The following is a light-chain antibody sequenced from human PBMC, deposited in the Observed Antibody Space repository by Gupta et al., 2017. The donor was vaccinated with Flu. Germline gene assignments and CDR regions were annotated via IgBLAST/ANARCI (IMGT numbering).Light chain of an antibody. CDR2: KAS. J-gene: IGKJ2*03. CDR3: QQYNSYPYS. CDR1: QSISSW. V-gene: IGKV1-5*03. Sequence: DIQITQCPSTLSASVGDRVTIPCRASQSISSWLAWYQQKTGKAPKLLIYKASSLESVVPSRFSGSGSGTEFTLTISSLQPDDFATYYCQQYNSYPYSFGQGTKLEIK.